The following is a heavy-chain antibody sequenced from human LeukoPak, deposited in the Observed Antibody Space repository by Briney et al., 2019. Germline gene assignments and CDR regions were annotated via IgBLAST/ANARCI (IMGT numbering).Heavy chain of an antibody. Sequence: PSETLSLTCTVSGGSISSGGYDWTWIRQQPGKGLEWIGYIYYSGSTYYNPSLKSRVTISVDTSKNQFSLKLSSVTAADTAVYYCATSRIPDTAMAYWGQGTLVTVSS. CDR1: GGSISSGGYD. CDR2: IYYSGST. D-gene: IGHD5-18*01. J-gene: IGHJ4*02. V-gene: IGHV4-31*03. CDR3: ATSRIPDTAMAY.